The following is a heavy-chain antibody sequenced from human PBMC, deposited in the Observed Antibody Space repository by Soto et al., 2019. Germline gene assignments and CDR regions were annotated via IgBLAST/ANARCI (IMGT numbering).Heavy chain of an antibody. J-gene: IGHJ4*02. V-gene: IGHV4-59*01. CDR2: IYYSGST. Sequence: LSLTCTVSGSPISPYYWSWIRQPPGKGLEWIGYIYYSGSTKYNPSLKSRVTISLGTTKNQFSLRLRSVTAADTAVYYCVRVGGYYGDYPNFDYWGQGALVTVSS. CDR3: VRVGGYYGDYPNFDY. CDR1: GSPISPYY. D-gene: IGHD4-17*01.